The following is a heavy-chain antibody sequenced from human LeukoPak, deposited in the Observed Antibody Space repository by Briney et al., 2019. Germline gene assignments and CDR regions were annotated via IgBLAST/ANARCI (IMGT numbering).Heavy chain of an antibody. D-gene: IGHD6-13*01. J-gene: IGHJ3*02. V-gene: IGHV3-30*02. Sequence: PGGSLRLSCAASGFTFSSYGMHWVRQAPGKGLEWVAFIRYDGSNKYYADSVKGRFTISRDNSKNTLYLQMNSLRAEDTAVYYCAKDFQGSSWYFDIWGQGTMVTVSS. CDR2: IRYDGSNK. CDR3: AKDFQGSSWYFDI. CDR1: GFTFSSYG.